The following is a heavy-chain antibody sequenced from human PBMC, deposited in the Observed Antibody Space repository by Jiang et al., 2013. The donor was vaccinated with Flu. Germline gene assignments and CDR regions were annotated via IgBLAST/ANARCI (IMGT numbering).Heavy chain of an antibody. V-gene: IGHV2-5*02. J-gene: IGHJ5*02. CDR2: IYWDDDK. CDR1: GFSLSTSGAG. CDR3: VHRATTLTTPAWFDP. D-gene: IGHD4-17*01. Sequence: KPTQTLTLTCTFSGFSLSTSGAGVGWIRQPPGKALEWLAVIYWDDDKRYSPSVKSRLTITRDTSKNQVVLTMTNMDPVDTATYYCVHRATTLTTPAWFDPWGQGTLVTVSS.